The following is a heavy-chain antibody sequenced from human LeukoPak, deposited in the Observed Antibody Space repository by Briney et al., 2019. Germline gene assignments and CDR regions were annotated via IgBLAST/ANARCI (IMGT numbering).Heavy chain of an antibody. J-gene: IGHJ6*03. CDR3: ARERSYYYYYMDV. CDR2: IYSDGTT. D-gene: IGHD3-10*01. CDR1: GFTFGDYA. Sequence: GRSLRLSCTASGFTFGDYAMSWVRQAPGKGLEWVSVIYSDGTTYYADSVQGRFTISRDNSKNTVYLQMKSLRAEDTAVYFCARERSYYYYYMDVWGKGTTVTVSS. V-gene: IGHV3-53*01.